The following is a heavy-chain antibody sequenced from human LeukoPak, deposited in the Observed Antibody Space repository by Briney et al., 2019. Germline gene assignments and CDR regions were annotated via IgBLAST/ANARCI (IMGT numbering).Heavy chain of an antibody. V-gene: IGHV4-59*01. D-gene: IGHD6-13*01. CDR2: IYYSGST. CDR1: GGSISSYY. Sequence: SETLSLTCTVSGGSISSYYWSGIRQPPGKGLEWIGYIYYSGSTNYNPSLKSRVTISVDTSKNQFSLKLSSVTAADTAVYYCAREASSSWYFDYWGQGTLVTVSS. CDR3: AREASSSWYFDY. J-gene: IGHJ4*02.